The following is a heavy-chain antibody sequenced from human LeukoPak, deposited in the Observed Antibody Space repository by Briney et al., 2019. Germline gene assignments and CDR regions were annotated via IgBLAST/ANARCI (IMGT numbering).Heavy chain of an antibody. D-gene: IGHD2-21*02. Sequence: GGSLRLSCAASGFTFSSYAMSWVRQAPGKGLEWVSAISGSGGSTYYADSVKGRFTISRDNSKNTLYLQMNSLRAEDTAVYYCAKVRIVVVTAAPLDYWGQGTLVTVSS. CDR3: AKVRIVVVTAAPLDY. CDR1: GFTFSSYA. CDR2: ISGSGGST. V-gene: IGHV3-23*01. J-gene: IGHJ4*02.